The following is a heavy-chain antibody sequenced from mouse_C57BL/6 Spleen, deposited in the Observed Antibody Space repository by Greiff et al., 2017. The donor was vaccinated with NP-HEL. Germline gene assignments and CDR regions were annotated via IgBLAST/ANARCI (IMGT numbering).Heavy chain of an antibody. CDR2: ISYDGSN. Sequence: VQLKESGPGLVKPSQSLSLTCSVTGYSITSGYYWNWIRQFPGNKLEWMGYISYDGSNNYNPSLKNRISITRDTSKNQFFLKLNSVTTEDTATYYCAREASYYFDYWGQGTTLTVSS. V-gene: IGHV3-6*01. J-gene: IGHJ2*01. CDR3: AREASYYFDY. CDR1: GYSITSGYY. D-gene: IGHD6-1*01.